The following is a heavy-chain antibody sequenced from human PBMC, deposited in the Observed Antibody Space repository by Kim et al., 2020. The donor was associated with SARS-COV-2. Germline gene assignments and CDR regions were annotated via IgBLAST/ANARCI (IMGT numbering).Heavy chain of an antibody. D-gene: IGHD2-2*01. CDR1: GFTFKNYA. CDR2: ISGSGGST. CDR3: AIGGIVVVPVASSVNWFDP. V-gene: IGHV3-23*01. Sequence: GGSLRLSCAASGFTFKNYAMTWVRQAPGKGLEWVSSISGSGGSTYYADSVKGRFTISRDNSKNTLYLQMSSLRAEDTAVYYCAIGGIVVVPVASSVNWFDPWGQGTLVTVSS. J-gene: IGHJ5*02.